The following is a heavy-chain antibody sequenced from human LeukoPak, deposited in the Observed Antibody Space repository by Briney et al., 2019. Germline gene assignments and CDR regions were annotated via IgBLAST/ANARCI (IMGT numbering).Heavy chain of an antibody. CDR2: IRSKANSYAT. Sequence: GGSLTLSCAASGFTFSGSAMHWVRQASGKGLEWVGRIRSKANSYATAYAASVKGRFTISRDDSKNTAYLQMNSLRAEDTAVYYCAKSLGYCSSISCSNYYYLDVWGNGTSVTVSS. CDR1: GFTFSGSA. V-gene: IGHV3-73*01. J-gene: IGHJ6*03. D-gene: IGHD2-2*01. CDR3: AKSLGYCSSISCSNYYYLDV.